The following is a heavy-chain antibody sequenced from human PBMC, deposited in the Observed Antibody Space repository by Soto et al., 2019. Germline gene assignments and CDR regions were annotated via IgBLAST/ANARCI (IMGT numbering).Heavy chain of an antibody. V-gene: IGHV3-21*01. J-gene: IGHJ4*02. CDR3: ARGVLSDSCTCY. CDR2: ISSGSSYI. D-gene: IGHD2-2*01. CDR1: GFTFSSYT. Sequence: EVQLVESGGGLVKPGGSLRLSCAASGFTFSSYTMNWVRQAPGKGLEWVSSISSGSSYIYYADSMKGRFTISRDNAKNSLYLQMNSLRAEDTAVYYCARGVLSDSCTCYWGRGTLVTVSS.